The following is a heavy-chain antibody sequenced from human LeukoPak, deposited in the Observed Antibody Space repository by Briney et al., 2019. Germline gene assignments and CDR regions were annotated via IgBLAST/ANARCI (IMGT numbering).Heavy chain of an antibody. J-gene: IGHJ4*02. CDR3: AISIVVVISYYFDY. Sequence: GGSLRLSCAASGFTFTSYAMSWVRRAPGKGLEWVSAITGSGGSTFYADSVKGRFTISRDNSKNTLYLQMNSLRAEDTAVYFCAISIVVVISYYFDYWGQGTLVTVSS. CDR2: ITGSGGST. D-gene: IGHD3-22*01. V-gene: IGHV3-23*01. CDR1: GFTFTSYA.